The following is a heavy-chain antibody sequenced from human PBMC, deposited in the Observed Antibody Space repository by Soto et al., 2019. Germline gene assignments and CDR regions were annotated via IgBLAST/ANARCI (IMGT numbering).Heavy chain of an antibody. D-gene: IGHD6-13*01. CDR3: AQDLGSSWYHYNSFAP. Sequence: VQLLESGGGLVQPGGSLRLSCAASVFTFSGDVMSWVRPAQGKGLEWVSALGRGSPFYADSVKGRFTISIDNANSMMALQMNSLRADDTAVYFCAQDLGSSWYHYNSFAPGGQGTLVTVSS. CDR2: LGRGSP. CDR1: VFTFSGDV. V-gene: IGHV3-23*01. J-gene: IGHJ5*02.